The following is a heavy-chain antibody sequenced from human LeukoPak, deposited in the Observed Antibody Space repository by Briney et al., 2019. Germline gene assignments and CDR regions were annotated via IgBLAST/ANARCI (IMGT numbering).Heavy chain of an antibody. Sequence: GASVKVSCKASGYTFDRYAMYWVRQAPGQRLEWMGWINAGNGNTKYSQKFQGRVTSTRDTSASTAYMELSSLRSEDTAVYYCARGDYDSGANWFDPWGQGTLVIVSS. CDR2: INAGNGNT. J-gene: IGHJ5*02. D-gene: IGHD3-10*01. CDR3: ARGDYDSGANWFDP. V-gene: IGHV1-3*01. CDR1: GYTFDRYA.